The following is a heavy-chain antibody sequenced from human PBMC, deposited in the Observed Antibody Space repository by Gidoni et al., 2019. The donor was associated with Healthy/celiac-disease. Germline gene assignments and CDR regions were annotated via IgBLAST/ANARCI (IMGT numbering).Heavy chain of an antibody. Sequence: GRFTISRDDSKNTLYLQMNSLKTEDTAVYYCTTERSNYPWVPIPAMAPAYYFDYWGQGTLVTVSS. V-gene: IGHV3-15*01. J-gene: IGHJ4*02. D-gene: IGHD4-4*01. CDR3: TTERSNYPWVPIPAMAPAYYFDY.